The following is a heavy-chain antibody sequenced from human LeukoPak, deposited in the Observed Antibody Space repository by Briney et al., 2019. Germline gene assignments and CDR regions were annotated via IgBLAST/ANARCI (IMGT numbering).Heavy chain of an antibody. J-gene: IGHJ5*02. CDR2: TYYRSTWYN. V-gene: IGHV6-1*01. CDR1: GDSVSSNSVT. CDR3: ARRLTQYDCFDP. D-gene: IGHD2-2*01. Sequence: SQTLSLTCAISGDSVSSNSVTWNWIRQSPSRGLEWLGRTYYRSTWYNDYAVTVRGRITVNPDTSKNQFSLHLNSVTPEDTAVFYCARRLTQYDCFDPWGQGILVTVSS.